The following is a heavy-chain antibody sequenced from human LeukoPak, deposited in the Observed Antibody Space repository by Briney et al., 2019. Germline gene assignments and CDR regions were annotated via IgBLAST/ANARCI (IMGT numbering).Heavy chain of an antibody. CDR1: GYSFTSYW. CDR2: IYPGDSDT. CDR3: ARRDRSGGSCYSSFDY. D-gene: IGHD2-15*01. V-gene: IGHV5-51*01. J-gene: IGHJ4*02. Sequence: GESLKISCKGSGYSFTSYWISWLRQLPGKSLEWMGIIYPGDSDTRYSPSFQDQVTISADKSISTAYLQWSSLKASDTAMYYCARRDRSGGSCYSSFDYWGQGTLVTVSS.